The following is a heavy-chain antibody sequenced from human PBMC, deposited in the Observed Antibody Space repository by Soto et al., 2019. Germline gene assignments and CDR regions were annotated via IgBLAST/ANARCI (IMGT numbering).Heavy chain of an antibody. CDR3: ARVYGDYGDYYYGMDV. Sequence: GGSLRLSCAASGFTFSSYAMHWVRQAPGKGLEYVSSVSRNGGSTYYANSVKGRFTISRDNSKNTLYLQMGSLRGEDMAVYYCARVYGDYGDYYYGMDVWGQGTTVTVSS. V-gene: IGHV3-64*01. CDR2: VSRNGGST. CDR1: GFTFSSYA. J-gene: IGHJ6*02. D-gene: IGHD4-17*01.